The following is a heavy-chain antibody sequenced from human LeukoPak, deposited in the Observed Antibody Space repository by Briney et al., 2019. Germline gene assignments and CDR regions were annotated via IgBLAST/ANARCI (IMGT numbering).Heavy chain of an antibody. Sequence: GGSLRLSCAASGFTFSSYWMSWVRQAPGKGLEWVGQTVSEIDGGTTDYAAPVKGRFTISRDDPKSTLYLQMNSLKIEDTAVYYCTTDEDWNYARKDVWGQGATVIVSS. D-gene: IGHD1-7*01. CDR1: GFTFSSYW. CDR3: TTDEDWNYARKDV. J-gene: IGHJ6*02. V-gene: IGHV3-15*04. CDR2: TVSEIDGGTT.